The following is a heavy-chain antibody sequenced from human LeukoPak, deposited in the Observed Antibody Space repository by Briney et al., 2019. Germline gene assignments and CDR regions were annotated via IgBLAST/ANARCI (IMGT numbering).Heavy chain of an antibody. CDR2: INHSGST. CDR3: ARGLATVVIRHPPLY. V-gene: IGHV4-34*01. D-gene: IGHD4-17*01. J-gene: IGHJ4*02. Sequence: PSETLSLTCAVYGGSFSGYYWSWIRQPPGKGLEWIGEINHSGSTNYNPSLKSRVTISVDTSKNQFSLKLSPVTAADTAVYYCARGLATVVIRHPPLYWGQGTLVTVSS. CDR1: GGSFSGYY.